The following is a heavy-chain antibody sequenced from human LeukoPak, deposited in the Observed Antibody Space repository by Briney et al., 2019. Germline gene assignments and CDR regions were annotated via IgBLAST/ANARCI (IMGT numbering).Heavy chain of an antibody. CDR3: ARDGSPMVRGVIGY. CDR1: GFTFCSYS. Sequence: GGSLRLSCAASGFTFCSYSMNCVRQAPGKGLEWVSSISSSSSYIYYADSVKGRFTISRDNAKNSLYLQMNSLRTEDTAVYYCARDGSPMVRGVIGYWGQGTLVTVSS. CDR2: ISSSSSYI. V-gene: IGHV3-21*01. J-gene: IGHJ4*02. D-gene: IGHD3-10*01.